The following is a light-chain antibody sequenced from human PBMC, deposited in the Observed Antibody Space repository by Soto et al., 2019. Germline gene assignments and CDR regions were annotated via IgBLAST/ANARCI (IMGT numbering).Light chain of an antibody. CDR2: GAS. J-gene: IGKJ1*01. V-gene: IGKV3-15*01. Sequence: EIVMTQSPATLSLSPGERVTLSCMARQSVGSNLAWYQQKPGQAPRLLIYGASTRATGIPARFSGSGSETEFTLTISSLQAEDSAVYFCQKYGSSPRTFGQGTKVDIK. CDR1: QSVGSN. CDR3: QKYGSSPRT.